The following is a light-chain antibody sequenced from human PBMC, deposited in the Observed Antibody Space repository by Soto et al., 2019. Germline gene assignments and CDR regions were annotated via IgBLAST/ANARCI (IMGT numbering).Light chain of an antibody. Sequence: QSVLTQPASVSLSPRQSITISCIGTSSDIGAYDYVSLYQQHPGRAPKLIIYEVSHRFSGLSYRFSGSKSGNTASLTISGLQAEDEGDYYCTSFAPGRIYVFGSGTKVTVL. CDR2: EVS. V-gene: IGLV2-14*03. CDR3: TSFAPGRIYV. CDR1: SSDIGAYDY. J-gene: IGLJ1*01.